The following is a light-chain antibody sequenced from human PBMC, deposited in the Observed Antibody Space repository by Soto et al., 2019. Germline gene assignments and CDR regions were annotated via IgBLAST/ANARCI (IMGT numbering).Light chain of an antibody. CDR3: TSFARDISIV. CDR2: EVR. J-gene: IGLJ3*02. CDR1: TDDIGSYDY. V-gene: IGLV2-14*01. Sequence: QSALTQPASVSGSPGQWITISCTGGTDDIGSYDYVSWYQQHPGKAPRLIISEVRYRPSGVSNRFSGSKSGNVASLTISGIQTEDEADYYCTSFARDISIVFGGGTKVTVL.